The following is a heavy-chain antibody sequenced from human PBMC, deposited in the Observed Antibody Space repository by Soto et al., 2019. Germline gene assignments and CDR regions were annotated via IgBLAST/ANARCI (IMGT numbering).Heavy chain of an antibody. CDR3: AGGETIVVFTHPRMDI. CDR2: ICNSGTT. J-gene: IGHJ6*03. Sequence: QVQLQESGPTLVKPSETLSLTYNVSGGSIRSYCRTWIRQPPGEGLQWIGCICNSGTTNYNPSLTSPVPTSIVSKKSQSYLQLSSVILADTPFYGSAGGETIVVFTHPRMDIWGKGTTV. D-gene: IGHD3-22*01. V-gene: IGHV4-59*03. CDR1: GGSIRSYC.